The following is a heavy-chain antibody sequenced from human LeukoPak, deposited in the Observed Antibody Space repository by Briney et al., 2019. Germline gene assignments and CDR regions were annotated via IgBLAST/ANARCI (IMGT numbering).Heavy chain of an antibody. CDR2: IWYDGSNK. D-gene: IGHD5-18*01. Sequence: PGRSLRLSCAASGFTFSSYGMHWVRQAPGKGLEWVAVIWYDGSNKYYADSVKGRFTISRDNSKNTLYLQMNSLRAEDTAVYYCARYQKVRLWSATDYWGQGTLVTVSS. J-gene: IGHJ4*02. V-gene: IGHV3-33*01. CDR3: ARYQKVRLWSATDY. CDR1: GFTFSSYG.